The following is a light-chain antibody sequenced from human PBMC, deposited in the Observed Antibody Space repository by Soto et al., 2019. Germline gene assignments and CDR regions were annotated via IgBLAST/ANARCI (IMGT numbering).Light chain of an antibody. CDR3: QQYSSYSPLT. Sequence: DIQMTQSPSTLSASVGDRVTITCRASQSISSWLAWYQQKPGKAPKLLIYKASSLESGVPSRFSGSGSGTEFTLTISSLQPDDFASYYCQQYSSYSPLTFGQGTKVDNK. V-gene: IGKV1-5*03. CDR2: KAS. CDR1: QSISSW. J-gene: IGKJ1*01.